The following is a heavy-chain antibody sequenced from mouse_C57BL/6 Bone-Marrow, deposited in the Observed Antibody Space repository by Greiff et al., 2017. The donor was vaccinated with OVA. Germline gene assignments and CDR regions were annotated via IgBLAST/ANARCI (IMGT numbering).Heavy chain of an antibody. CDR2: INPNNGGT. Sequence: VQLQQSGPELVKPGASVKISCKASGYTFTDYYMNWVKQSHGKSLEWIGDINPNNGGTSYNQKFKGKATLTVDKSSSTAYMELRGLTSEDSAVYYCARGGHVIGYYFDDWGQGTTLTVSS. D-gene: IGHD3-1*01. CDR3: ARGGHVIGYYFDD. CDR1: GYTFTDYY. J-gene: IGHJ2*01. V-gene: IGHV1-26*01.